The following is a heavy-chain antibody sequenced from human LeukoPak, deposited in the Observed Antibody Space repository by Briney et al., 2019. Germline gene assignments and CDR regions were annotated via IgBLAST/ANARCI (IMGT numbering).Heavy chain of an antibody. CDR2: ISPTGSTT. CDR3: ARGPNSNWSGLDF. Sequence: GGSLRLSCTASGFSFSGHWMHWARQLPGKGLVWVSRISPTGSTTSYADSVKGRFTVSRDNAKNTLDLQVNNLGAEDTAVYYCARGPNSNWSGLDFWGQGTLLTVSS. V-gene: IGHV3-74*01. J-gene: IGHJ4*02. CDR1: GFSFSGHW. D-gene: IGHD6-6*01.